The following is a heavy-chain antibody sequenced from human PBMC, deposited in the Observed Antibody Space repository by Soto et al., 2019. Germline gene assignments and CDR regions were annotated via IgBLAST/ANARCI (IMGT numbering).Heavy chain of an antibody. CDR2: INHSGST. V-gene: IGHV4-34*01. Sequence: SETLSLTCAVYGGSFSGYYWSWIRQPPGKGLEWIGEINHSGSTNYNPSLKSRVTISVDTSKNQFSLKLSSVTAADTAVYYRARGNQYYYGSGSYYNNWFDPWGQGTLVTVSS. CDR3: ARGNQYYYGSGSYYNNWFDP. J-gene: IGHJ5*02. CDR1: GGSFSGYY. D-gene: IGHD3-10*01.